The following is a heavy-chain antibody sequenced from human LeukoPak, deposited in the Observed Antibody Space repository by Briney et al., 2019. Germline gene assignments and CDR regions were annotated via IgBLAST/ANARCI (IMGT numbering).Heavy chain of an antibody. Sequence: ASVKVSCKSSGYTFTQYEIYWVRQAPGQGLECMGWIHPGNGNTKYSQKFQDRVTFTRDTSASATYMQLNSLRSEDTAVYYCARNGGGLGVWGQGTMVTVSS. D-gene: IGHD3-16*01. J-gene: IGHJ6*02. CDR1: GYTFTQYE. CDR2: IHPGNGNT. CDR3: ARNGGGLGV. V-gene: IGHV1-3*01.